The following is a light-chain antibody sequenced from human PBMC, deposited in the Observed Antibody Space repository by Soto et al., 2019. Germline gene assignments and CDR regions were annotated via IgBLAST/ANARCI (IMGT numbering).Light chain of an antibody. CDR2: DVS. CDR3: YSYAGRYTCV. J-gene: IGLJ3*02. Sequence: QSAMTQPRSVTGSPGQSVTISCTGTSSDVGGYNYVSWYQQHPGKAPKLMIYDVSKRPSGVPDRFSGSKSGNTASLTISGLHAEVESDYYCYSYAGRYTCVFGGGTKLTVL. V-gene: IGLV2-11*01. CDR1: SSDVGGYNY.